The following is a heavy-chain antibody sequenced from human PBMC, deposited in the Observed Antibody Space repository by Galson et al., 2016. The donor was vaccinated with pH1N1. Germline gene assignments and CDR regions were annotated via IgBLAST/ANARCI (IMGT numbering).Heavy chain of an antibody. CDR1: GFTFSDYW. J-gene: IGHJ5*02. CDR3: VRQIYGSGST. CDR2: INQDGSEK. V-gene: IGHV3-7*01. Sequence: SLRLSCAASGFTFSDYWMHWARQAPGKGLEWVANINQDGSEKHYVDSVKGRFTISRDNAKNSLYLQMNSLRAEDTAVFYCVRQIYGSGSTWGQGTLVTVSS. D-gene: IGHD3-10*01.